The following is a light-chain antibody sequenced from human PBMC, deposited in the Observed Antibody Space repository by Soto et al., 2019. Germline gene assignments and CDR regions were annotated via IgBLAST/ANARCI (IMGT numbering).Light chain of an antibody. Sequence: DIQMTQSPSSLSASVGDSVTIPCRASQGLSNYLAWYQQKPGKVPKLLIYAASTLQSGVPSRFSGSGSGTDFTLTISSLQPEDVATYYCQKYNSASWTFGQGTKVEIK. CDR3: QKYNSASWT. CDR2: AAS. V-gene: IGKV1-27*01. J-gene: IGKJ1*01. CDR1: QGLSNY.